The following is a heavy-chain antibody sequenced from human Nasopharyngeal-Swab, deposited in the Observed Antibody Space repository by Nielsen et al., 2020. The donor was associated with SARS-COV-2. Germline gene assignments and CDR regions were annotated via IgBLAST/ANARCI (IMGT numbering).Heavy chain of an antibody. D-gene: IGHD3-10*01. CDR3: ARIVDYYGPGSFPFFDF. CDR2: LFSNDKK. J-gene: IGHJ4*02. Sequence: GQAPGKALEWLAHLFSNDKKSYNPSLKTRVTISKDTSKSQVVLTMTNMDPVDTATYYCARIVDYYGPGSFPFFDFWGQGIPVTVSS. V-gene: IGHV2-26*01.